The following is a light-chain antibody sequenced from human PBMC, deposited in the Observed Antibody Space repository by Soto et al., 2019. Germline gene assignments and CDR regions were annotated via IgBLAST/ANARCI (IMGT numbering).Light chain of an antibody. J-gene: IGLJ7*01. CDR2: YDD. V-gene: IGLV1-36*01. CDR1: TPNTGNNA. CDR3: AAWDDSLNALV. Sequence: QSVLTQPPSVSAAPGQRVTISCFGTTPNTGNNAVSWYQQVPGKAPKLLMYYDDILPSGVSDRFSGFKSGTSASLAIRGLQSEDEADYYCAAWDDSLNALVFGGGTQLTVL.